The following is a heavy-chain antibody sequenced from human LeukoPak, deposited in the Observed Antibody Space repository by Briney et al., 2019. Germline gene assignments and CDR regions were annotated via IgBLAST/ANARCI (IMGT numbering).Heavy chain of an antibody. Sequence: GGSLRLSCAASGFTFSSYSMNWVRQAPGKGLEWVSSISSSSSYIYYADSVKGQFTISRDNAKNSLYLQMNSLRAEDTAVYYCARVGQPDYYGSGSYLRWYYGMDVWGQGTTVTVSS. D-gene: IGHD3-10*01. CDR2: ISSSSSYI. CDR1: GFTFSSYS. J-gene: IGHJ6*02. CDR3: ARVGQPDYYGSGSYLRWYYGMDV. V-gene: IGHV3-21*01.